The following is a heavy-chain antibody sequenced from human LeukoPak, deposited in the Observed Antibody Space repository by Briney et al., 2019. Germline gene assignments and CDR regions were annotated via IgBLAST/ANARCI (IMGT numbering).Heavy chain of an antibody. CDR1: GFTFSDHY. J-gene: IGHJ4*02. CDR2: ISYNGINK. Sequence: GGSLRLSCAVSGFTFSDHYMSWVRQAPGKGLDWVAVISYNGINKYYADSVKGRFTISRDNSKNTLYLQMNSLRAEDTAVYYCAKEVDPGFGDNYFDYWGQGTLVTVSS. D-gene: IGHD3-10*01. CDR3: AKEVDPGFGDNYFDY. V-gene: IGHV3-30*18.